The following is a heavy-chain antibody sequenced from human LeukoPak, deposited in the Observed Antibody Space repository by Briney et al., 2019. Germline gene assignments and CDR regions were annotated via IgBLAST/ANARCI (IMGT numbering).Heavy chain of an antibody. CDR1: GFTFSSYW. D-gene: IGHD3-22*01. J-gene: IGHJ4*02. CDR3: AREPSSGYYSPHFDY. Sequence: PGGALRLSCAASGFTFSSYWLSWVRLAPGKGLEWVANIKQDGSEKYYVDSVKGRFTISRDNAKNSLYLQMNSLRAEDTAVYYCAREPSSGYYSPHFDYWGQGTLVTVSS. V-gene: IGHV3-7*01. CDR2: IKQDGSEK.